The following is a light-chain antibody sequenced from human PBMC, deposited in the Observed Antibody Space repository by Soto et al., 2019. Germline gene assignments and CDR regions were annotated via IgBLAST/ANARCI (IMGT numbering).Light chain of an antibody. Sequence: VLTQSPGSLSLSPGERATPSCMXSQSVSSSYLAWYQQIPGQTPRLIIYGASSRATGIPDRFSGSWSGTDCTLTISRLEPEDVAVYYCQQHGSSPRMLGQGTKVDIK. CDR2: GAS. J-gene: IGKJ1*01. CDR3: QQHGSSPRM. CDR1: QSVSSSY. V-gene: IGKV3-20*01.